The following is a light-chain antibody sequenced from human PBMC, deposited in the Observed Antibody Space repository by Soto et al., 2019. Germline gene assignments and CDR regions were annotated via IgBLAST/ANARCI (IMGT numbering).Light chain of an antibody. V-gene: IGKV1-5*03. CDR2: KAS. CDR3: QQYNSYPLT. CDR1: QSISSW. J-gene: IGKJ4*01. Sequence: DIQMTQSPSTLSASVGDRVTITCRASQSISSWLAWYQQKPGKAPKLLIYKASSLESGVPSRFSGSRSVTEFTLTISSLHSDDFASYYCQQYNSYPLTFGGGTKVEIK.